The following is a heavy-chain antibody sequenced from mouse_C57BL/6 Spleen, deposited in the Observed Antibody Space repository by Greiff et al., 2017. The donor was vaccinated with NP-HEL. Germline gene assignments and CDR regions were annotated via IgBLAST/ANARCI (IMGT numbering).Heavy chain of an antibody. CDR1: GYTFTSYW. CDR3: ARDEVYYYGSKGVAY. D-gene: IGHD1-1*01. CDR2: IDPNSGGT. V-gene: IGHV1-72*01. J-gene: IGHJ3*01. Sequence: QVQLKESGAELVKPGASVKLSCKASGYTFTSYWMHWVKQRPGRGLEWIGRIDPNSGGTKYNEKFKSKATLTVDKPSSTAYMQLSSLTSEDSAVYYCARDEVYYYGSKGVAYWGQGTLVTVSA.